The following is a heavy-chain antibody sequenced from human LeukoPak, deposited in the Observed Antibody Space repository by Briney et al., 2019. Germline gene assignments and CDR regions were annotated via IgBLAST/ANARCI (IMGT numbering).Heavy chain of an antibody. D-gene: IGHD2-2*01. CDR1: GGSFSGYY. CDR2: INHSGST. Sequence: SETLSLTCAAYGGSFSGYYWSWIRQPPGKGLEWIGEINHSGSTNYNPSLKSRVTISVDTSKNQFSLKLSSVTAADTAVYYCARDPAAILGDTPWGQGTLVTVSS. J-gene: IGHJ5*02. CDR3: ARDPAAILGDTP. V-gene: IGHV4-34*01.